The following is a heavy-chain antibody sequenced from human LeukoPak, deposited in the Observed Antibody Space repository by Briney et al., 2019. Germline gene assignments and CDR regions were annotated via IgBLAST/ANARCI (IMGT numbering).Heavy chain of an antibody. CDR3: ARGPVPAAIGWFDP. V-gene: IGHV1-69*13. J-gene: IGHJ5*02. CDR1: GGTFSSYA. Sequence: ASVKVSCKASGGTFSSYAISWVRQAPGQGLEWMGGIIPIFGTANYAQKFQGRVTITADESTSTAYMELSSLRSEDTAVYYCARGPVPAAIGWFDPWGQGTLVTVSS. CDR2: IIPIFGTA. D-gene: IGHD2-2*01.